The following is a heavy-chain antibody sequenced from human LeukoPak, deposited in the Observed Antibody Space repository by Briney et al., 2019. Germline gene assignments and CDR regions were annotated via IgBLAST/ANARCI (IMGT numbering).Heavy chain of an antibody. CDR1: GGSISSSSYY. J-gene: IGHJ1*01. V-gene: IGHV4-39*07. CDR3: ARAPRIAAAGKYFQH. CDR2: INHSGST. D-gene: IGHD6-13*01. Sequence: SETLSLTCTVSGGSISSSSYYWGWIRQPPGKGLEWIGEINHSGSTNYNPSLKSRVTISVDTSKNQFSLKLSSVTAADTAVYYCARAPRIAAAGKYFQHWGQGTLVTVSS.